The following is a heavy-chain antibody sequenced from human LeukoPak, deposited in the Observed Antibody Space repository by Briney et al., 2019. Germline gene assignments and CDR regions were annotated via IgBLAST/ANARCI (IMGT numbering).Heavy chain of an antibody. J-gene: IGHJ4*02. Sequence: PSETLSLTCTVSGGSISSSSYYWGWIRQPPGKGLEWIGSIYYSGSTYYNPSLKSRVTISVDTSKNQFSLKLSSVTAADTAVYYCARLYYGGNSGSDYWGQGTLVTVSS. CDR3: ARLYYGGNSGSDY. D-gene: IGHD4-23*01. V-gene: IGHV4-39*07. CDR2: IYYSGST. CDR1: GGSISSSSYY.